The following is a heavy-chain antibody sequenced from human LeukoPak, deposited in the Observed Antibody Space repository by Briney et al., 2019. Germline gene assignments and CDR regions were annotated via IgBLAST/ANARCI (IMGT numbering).Heavy chain of an antibody. CDR1: GYTFTSYD. D-gene: IGHD3-3*01. V-gene: IGHV1-8*01. Sequence: GASVKVSCKASGYTFTSYDINWVRQATGQGLEWMGYMDPNSGNTGYAQKFQGRVTMTRSTSISTAYMELSSLRSDDTAVYYCAREFHLEPPTQGDDYWGQGTLVTVSS. J-gene: IGHJ4*02. CDR2: MDPNSGNT. CDR3: AREFHLEPPTQGDDY.